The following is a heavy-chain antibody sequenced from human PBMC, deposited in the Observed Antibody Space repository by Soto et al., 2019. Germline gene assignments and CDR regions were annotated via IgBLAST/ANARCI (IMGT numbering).Heavy chain of an antibody. CDR3: ARGTYKDF. V-gene: IGHV1-18*01. D-gene: IGHD1-1*01. Sequence: QVQLVQSGAEVKKPGASVKVSCKASGYNLMTYGTNWGRQAPGQGLEWLAWSSDYNGTRYSAQNCHGRVTMTTDTHTSTACMALWALRSDDTPVYFCARGTYKDFLGQGSLVTVSS. CDR2: SSDYNGTR. CDR1: GYNLMTYG. J-gene: IGHJ4*02.